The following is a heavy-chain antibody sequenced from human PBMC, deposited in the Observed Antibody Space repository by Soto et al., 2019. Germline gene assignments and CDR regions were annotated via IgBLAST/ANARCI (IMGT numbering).Heavy chain of an antibody. V-gene: IGHV3-23*01. CDR3: AKRGNYYYYGMDV. CDR1: GFTFRTYA. Sequence: GGSLRLSCAASGFTFRTYAMSWVRQAPGKGLEWVSSISGRGGSTYYADSVKGRFTISRDNSKNTLYLQMNSLRAEDTSVFYCAKRGNYYYYGMDVWGQGTTVTVSS. CDR2: ISGRGGST. J-gene: IGHJ6*02.